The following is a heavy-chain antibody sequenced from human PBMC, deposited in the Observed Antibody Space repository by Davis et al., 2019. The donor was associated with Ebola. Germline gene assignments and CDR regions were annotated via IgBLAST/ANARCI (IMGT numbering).Heavy chain of an antibody. CDR1: GYTFTSHG. J-gene: IGHJ4*03. CDR3: ARGRNGGWDFDY. D-gene: IGHD6-19*01. V-gene: IGHV1-18*01. CDR2: ISAYSGHT. Sequence: AASVKVSCKASGYTFTSHGISWVRLAPGQGLEWMGWISAYSGHTNYAQKLQGRVTMTTDTSTSTVYMELRSLTSDDTAEYYCARGRNGGWDFDYWGQGTTVTVSS.